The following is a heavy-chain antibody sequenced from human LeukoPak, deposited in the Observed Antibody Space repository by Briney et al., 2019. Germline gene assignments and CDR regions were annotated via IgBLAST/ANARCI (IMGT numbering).Heavy chain of an antibody. D-gene: IGHD4-23*01. CDR1: GGSISSSAYY. CDR2: VYYSGST. V-gene: IGHV4-39*01. Sequence: ETSETLSLTCTVSGGSISSSAYYWGWIRQPPGKGLEWIGSVYYSGSTYYNPSLKSRVTISVDTSKNQFSLKLSSVTAADTAVYYCAGHWGDYGGPNDYWGQGTLVTVSS. CDR3: AGHWGDYGGPNDY. J-gene: IGHJ4*02.